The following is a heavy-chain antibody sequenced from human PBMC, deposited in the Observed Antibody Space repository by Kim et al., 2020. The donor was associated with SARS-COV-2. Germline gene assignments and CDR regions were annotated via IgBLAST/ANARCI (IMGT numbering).Heavy chain of an antibody. Sequence: DSVKGRFTISRDNSKNTVFLHMNSLRDEDTAVYHCAKDRCGGDCYDFASWGQGALVIVSS. D-gene: IGHD2-21*02. V-gene: IGHV3-30*02. J-gene: IGHJ4*02. CDR3: AKDRCGGDCYDFAS.